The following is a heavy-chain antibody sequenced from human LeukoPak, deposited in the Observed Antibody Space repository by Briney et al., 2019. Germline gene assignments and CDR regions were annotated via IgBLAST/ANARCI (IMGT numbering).Heavy chain of an antibody. CDR2: IRSKAYGGTT. D-gene: IGHD3-3*01. CDR1: GFTFDDYA. Sequence: GSLRLSCTASGFTFDDYAMSWVRQAPGKGLEWVGFIRSKAYGGTTEYAASVKGRFTISRDDSKSIAYLQMNSLKTEDTAVYYCTRDLITIFGVVAPTYYYYMDVWGKGTTVTVSS. J-gene: IGHJ6*03. V-gene: IGHV3-49*04. CDR3: TRDLITIFGVVAPTYYYYMDV.